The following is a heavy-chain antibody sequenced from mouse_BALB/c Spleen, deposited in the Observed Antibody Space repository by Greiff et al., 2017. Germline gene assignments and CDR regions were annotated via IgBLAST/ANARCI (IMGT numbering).Heavy chain of an antibody. J-gene: IGHJ4*01. CDR3: ATMDY. CDR2: INSNGGST. Sequence: EVKLQESGGGLVQPGGSLKLSCAASGFTFSSYGMSWVRQTPDKRLELVATINSNGGSTYYPDSVKGRFTISRDNAKNTLYLQMSSLKSEDTAMYYCATMDYWGQGTSVTVSS. V-gene: IGHV5-6-3*01. CDR1: GFTFSSYG.